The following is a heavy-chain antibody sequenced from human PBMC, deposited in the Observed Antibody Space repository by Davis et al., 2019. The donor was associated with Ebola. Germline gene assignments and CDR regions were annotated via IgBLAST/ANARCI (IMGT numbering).Heavy chain of an antibody. CDR2: ISSSSSYI. J-gene: IGHJ4*02. V-gene: IGHV3-21*01. D-gene: IGHD3-16*01. Sequence: GESLKISCAASGFTFSSYSMNWVRQAPGKGLEWVSSISSSSSYIYYADSVKGRFTISRDNAKNSLYLQMNSLRAEDTAVYYCARDLAVFHFDYWGQGTLVTVSS. CDR3: ARDLAVFHFDY. CDR1: GFTFSSYS.